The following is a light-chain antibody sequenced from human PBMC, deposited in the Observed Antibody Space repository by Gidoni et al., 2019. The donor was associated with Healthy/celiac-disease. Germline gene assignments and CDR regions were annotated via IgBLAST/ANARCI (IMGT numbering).Light chain of an antibody. J-gene: IGKJ1*01. CDR2: WAS. V-gene: IGKV4-1*01. Sequence: DIVMTQSPDSLAVSLGERATINCKPSQRVLYRSNNKNYLAWYQQKPGQPPKLLIYWASTRESGVPDRFSGSGSGTDFTLTISSLQAEDVAVYYCQQYYSTPLTFGQGTKVEVK. CDR1: QRVLYRSNNKNY. CDR3: QQYYSTPLT.